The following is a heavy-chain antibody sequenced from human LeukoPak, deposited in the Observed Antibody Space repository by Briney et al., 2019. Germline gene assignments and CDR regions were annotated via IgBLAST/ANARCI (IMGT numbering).Heavy chain of an antibody. CDR3: AREVDAFDI. Sequence: GGSLRLSCAASGFTFSGYAMNWVRQAPGKGLEWISYISRSDYTIYYADSVKGRFTISRDNSKNTLYLQMNSLRAEDTAVYYCAREVDAFDIWGQGTMVTVSS. J-gene: IGHJ3*02. D-gene: IGHD2-2*01. CDR1: GFTFSGYA. V-gene: IGHV3-48*03. CDR2: ISRSDYTI.